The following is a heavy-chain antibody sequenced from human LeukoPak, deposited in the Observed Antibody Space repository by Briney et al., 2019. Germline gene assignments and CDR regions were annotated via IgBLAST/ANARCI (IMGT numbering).Heavy chain of an antibody. CDR1: GYSISSGYY. CDR3: ARGYGDFDDAFDI. J-gene: IGHJ3*02. CDR2: IYHSGST. Sequence: SSETLSLTCTVSGYSISSGYYWGWIRQPPGKGLEWIGSIYHSGSTYYNPSLKSRVTISVDTSKNQFSLKLSSVTAADTAVYYCARGYGDFDDAFDIWGQGTMVTVSS. D-gene: IGHD4-17*01. V-gene: IGHV4-38-2*02.